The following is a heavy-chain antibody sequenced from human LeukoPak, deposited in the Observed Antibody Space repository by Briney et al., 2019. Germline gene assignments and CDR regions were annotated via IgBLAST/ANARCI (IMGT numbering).Heavy chain of an antibody. CDR3: ARGKEASGIAVAGTDFDY. J-gene: IGHJ4*02. CDR2: ISSSSSYI. D-gene: IGHD6-19*01. V-gene: IGHV3-21*01. CDR1: GFTFRSHG. Sequence: GGSLRLSCAVSGFTFRSHGMNWVRQAPGKGLEWVSSISSSSSYIYYADSVKGRFTISRDNAKDSPYLQMNSLRAEDTAVYYCARGKEASGIAVAGTDFDYWGQGTLVTVSS.